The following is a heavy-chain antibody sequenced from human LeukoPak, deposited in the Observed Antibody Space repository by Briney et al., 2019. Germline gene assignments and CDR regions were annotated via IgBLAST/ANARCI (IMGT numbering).Heavy chain of an antibody. Sequence: GESLKISCKGSGYSFTSYWIAWVRQMPGKGLEWMLTIYSGDSDTKYSPCFQGQVTISADKSISTAYLQWSSLKASDTAMYYCARPTTDYYDSSGYLQSFGAFDIWGQGTMVTVSS. D-gene: IGHD3-22*01. CDR3: ARPTTDYYDSSGYLQSFGAFDI. CDR1: GYSFTSYW. J-gene: IGHJ3*02. V-gene: IGHV5-51*01. CDR2: IYSGDSDT.